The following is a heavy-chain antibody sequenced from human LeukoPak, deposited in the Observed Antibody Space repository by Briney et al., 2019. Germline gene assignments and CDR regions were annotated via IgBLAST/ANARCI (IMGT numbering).Heavy chain of an antibody. J-gene: IGHJ4*02. Sequence: SETLSLTCTVSGNSISTGTYYWGWIRQPPGKGLEWIGSLYYSGTSYYNPSLKSRVTISVDTSKTQFSLKLNSVTAADTAVFYCATLYDGSGYYPFWGQGTLVTVSS. CDR2: LYYSGTS. CDR1: GNSISTGTYY. CDR3: ATLYDGSGYYPF. D-gene: IGHD3-22*01. V-gene: IGHV4-39*01.